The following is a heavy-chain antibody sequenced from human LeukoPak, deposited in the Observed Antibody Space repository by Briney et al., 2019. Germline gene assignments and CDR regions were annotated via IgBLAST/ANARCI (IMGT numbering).Heavy chain of an antibody. CDR2: INPSGGST. Sequence: ASVKLSCKASGYSFTSYYMHWVRQAPGQGLEWMGIINPSGGSTSYAQRFQGRVTMTWDTSTSTVYIELSSLTSEDTAVYYCARPYGAYDFDCLDCWLQAALVTVSS. CDR3: ARPYGAYDFDCLDC. D-gene: IGHD5-12*01. CDR1: GYSFTSYY. J-gene: IGHJ4*02. V-gene: IGHV1-46*01.